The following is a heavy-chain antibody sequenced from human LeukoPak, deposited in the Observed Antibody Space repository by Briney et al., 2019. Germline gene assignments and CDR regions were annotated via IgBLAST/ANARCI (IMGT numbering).Heavy chain of an antibody. Sequence: PGRSLRLSCAASGFTFDDYAMHWVRQAPGKGLEWVSGISWNSGSIGYADSVKGRFTISRDNAKNSLYLQMNSLRAEDMALYYCAKGRQGCSGGSCYNWFDPWGQGTRVTVSS. V-gene: IGHV3-9*03. D-gene: IGHD2-15*01. CDR1: GFTFDDYA. CDR2: ISWNSGSI. J-gene: IGHJ5*02. CDR3: AKGRQGCSGGSCYNWFDP.